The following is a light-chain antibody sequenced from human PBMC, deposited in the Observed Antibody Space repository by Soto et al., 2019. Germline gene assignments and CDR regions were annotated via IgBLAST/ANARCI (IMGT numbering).Light chain of an antibody. CDR2: EVS. CDR3: TSYTTSRTWV. Sequence: QSALTQPASVSGSPGQSVTISCTGTGSDIGGYDFVSWSQQVHPGKAPKLLIYEVSFRPSGVSDRFSGSKSGNTASLTISGLQAEDEGDYYCTSYTTSRTWVFGGGTKLTV. J-gene: IGLJ3*02. V-gene: IGLV2-14*01. CDR1: GSDIGGYDF.